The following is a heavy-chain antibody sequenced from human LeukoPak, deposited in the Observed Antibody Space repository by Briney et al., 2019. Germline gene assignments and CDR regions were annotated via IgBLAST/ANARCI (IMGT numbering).Heavy chain of an antibody. J-gene: IGHJ4*02. Sequence: PSETLSLTCTVSGGSISSYYWSWIRQPPGKGLEWIAYISDIGSINYHPSLKSRVTISLDTSRNQLSLKPGSVPAADTAVYYCAGHHPRHTVDFWGQGTLVTVSS. CDR2: ISDIGSI. D-gene: IGHD2-8*02. CDR1: GGSISSYY. V-gene: IGHV4-59*08. CDR3: AGHHPRHTVDF.